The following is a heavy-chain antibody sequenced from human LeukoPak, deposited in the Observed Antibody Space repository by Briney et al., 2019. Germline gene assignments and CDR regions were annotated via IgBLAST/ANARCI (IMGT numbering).Heavy chain of an antibody. CDR3: AKEQNSGWSGERNYFDY. Sequence: GGSLRLSCAASGFTFSSYAMHWVRQPPGKGLEWVAVISYDGSNKYYADSVKGRFTISRDNSKNTLYLQMNSLRAEDTAVYYCAKEQNSGWSGERNYFDYWGQGTLVTVSS. CDR2: ISYDGSNK. D-gene: IGHD6-19*01. J-gene: IGHJ4*02. V-gene: IGHV3-30*04. CDR1: GFTFSSYA.